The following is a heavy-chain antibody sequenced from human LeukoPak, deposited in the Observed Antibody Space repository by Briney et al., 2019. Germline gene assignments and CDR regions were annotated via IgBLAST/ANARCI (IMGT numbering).Heavy chain of an antibody. CDR1: GGTFSSYA. V-gene: IGHV1-69*01. CDR3: ARARRYSSSEFDY. D-gene: IGHD6-6*01. J-gene: IGHJ4*02. CDR2: IIPIFGTA. Sequence: SVKVSCKASGGTFSSYAICWVRQAPGQGLEWMGGIIPIFGTANYAQKFQGRVTITADESTSTAYMELSSLRSEDTAVYYCARARRYSSSEFDYWGQGTLVTVSS.